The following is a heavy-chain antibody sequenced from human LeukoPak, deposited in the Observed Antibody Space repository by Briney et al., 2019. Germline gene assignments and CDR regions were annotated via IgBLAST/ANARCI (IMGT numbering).Heavy chain of an antibody. CDR2: INHSGST. Sequence: SETLSLTCAVYGGSFSGYYWSWIRQPPGKGLEWIGEINHSGSTNYNPSLKSRVTISVDTSKNQFSLKLSSVTAAVTAVYYCARSGYCSSTSCWDYYYYYYMDVWGKGTTVTVTS. D-gene: IGHD2-2*01. J-gene: IGHJ6*03. CDR1: GGSFSGYY. V-gene: IGHV4-34*01. CDR3: ARSGYCSSTSCWDYYYYYYMDV.